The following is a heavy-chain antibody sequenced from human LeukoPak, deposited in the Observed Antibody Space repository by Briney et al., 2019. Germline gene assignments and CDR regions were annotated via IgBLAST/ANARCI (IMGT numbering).Heavy chain of an antibody. CDR3: AREYRPFTMVRGVIIT. J-gene: IGHJ5*02. D-gene: IGHD3-10*01. Sequence: SETLSLTCTVSGGSISSGGYYWSWIRQHPGKGLEWIGYIYYSGSTYYNPSLKSRVTISVDTSKNQFSLKLSSVTAADTAVYYCAREYRPFTMVRGVIITWGQGTLVTVSS. CDR1: GGSISSGGYY. V-gene: IGHV4-31*03. CDR2: IYYSGST.